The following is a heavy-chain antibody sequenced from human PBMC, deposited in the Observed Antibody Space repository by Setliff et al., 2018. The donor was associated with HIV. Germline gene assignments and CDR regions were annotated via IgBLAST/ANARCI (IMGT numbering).Heavy chain of an antibody. D-gene: IGHD2-21*02. Sequence: ASVKVSCKASGYTFTSYGISWVRQAPGQGLEWMGWISTYNGNTNYAQKLQGRVTMTTDTSTNTAYMELRSLRSVDSAVYCCARMKTETAAYFYSYMDVWGKGTTVTVSS. CDR2: ISTYNGNT. J-gene: IGHJ6*03. V-gene: IGHV1-18*01. CDR1: GYTFTSYG. CDR3: ARMKTETAAYFYSYMDV.